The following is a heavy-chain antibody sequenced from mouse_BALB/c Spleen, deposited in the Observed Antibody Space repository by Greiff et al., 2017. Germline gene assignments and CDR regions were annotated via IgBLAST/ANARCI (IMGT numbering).Heavy chain of an antibody. CDR1: GFAFSSYD. Sequence: EVKLMESGGGLVKPGGSLKLSCAASGFAFSSYDMSWVRQTPEKRLEWVAYISSGGGSTYYPDTVKGRFTISRDNAKNTLYLQMSSLKSEDTAMYYCARHEDDYDGLYYFDYWGQGTTLTVSS. V-gene: IGHV5-12-1*01. J-gene: IGHJ2*01. CDR3: ARHEDDYDGLYYFDY. CDR2: ISSGGGST. D-gene: IGHD2-4*01.